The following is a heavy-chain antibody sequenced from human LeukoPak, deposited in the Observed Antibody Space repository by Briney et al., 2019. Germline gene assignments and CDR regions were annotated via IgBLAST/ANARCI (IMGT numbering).Heavy chain of an antibody. V-gene: IGHV3-9*01. J-gene: IGHJ5*02. D-gene: IGHD6-19*01. Sequence: GRSLRLSCAAYEFTFEDFTTTWVRQAPGRGLEWVSSISWNSDTTDYADSVKGRFAIYRDNAEKTLFLQMNNLRPEDTAIYFCAKDKRPWQWLGSFDPWGQGALVSVSS. CDR3: AKDKRPWQWLGSFDP. CDR2: ISWNSDTT. CDR1: EFTFEDFT.